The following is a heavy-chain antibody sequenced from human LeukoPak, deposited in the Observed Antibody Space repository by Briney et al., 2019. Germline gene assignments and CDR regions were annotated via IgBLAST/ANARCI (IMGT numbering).Heavy chain of an antibody. J-gene: IGHJ5*02. D-gene: IGHD3-10*01. CDR1: GYTFSDYW. V-gene: IGHV5-51*01. Sequence: GESLKISCKASGYTFSDYWIGWVRQMPGKGLEWMGIIYPGDSDTRYSPSFQGQVTISADKSISTAYLQWSSLKASDTAMYYCARQGFGELLYNWFDPWGQGTLVTVSS. CDR2: IYPGDSDT. CDR3: ARQGFGELLYNWFDP.